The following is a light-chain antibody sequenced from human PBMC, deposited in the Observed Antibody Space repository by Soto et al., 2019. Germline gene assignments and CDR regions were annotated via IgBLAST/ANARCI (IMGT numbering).Light chain of an antibody. CDR2: EVS. CDR1: SSDVGAYNY. J-gene: IGLJ2*01. Sequence: QSALTQPPSASGSPGQSVTISCTGTSSDVGAYNYVSWYQQHPGKAPKLMIHEVSKRPSGVPDRFSASKSGNTASLTVSGLQAEDEADYYCLLSYTGTRPVVFGGGTKLTVL. CDR3: LLSYTGTRPVV. V-gene: IGLV2-8*01.